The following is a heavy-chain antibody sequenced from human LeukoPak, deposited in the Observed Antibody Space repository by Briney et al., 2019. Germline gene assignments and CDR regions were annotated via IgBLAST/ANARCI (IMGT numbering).Heavy chain of an antibody. J-gene: IGHJ1*01. Sequence: GGSLTLSCAASGFTFSSYWMSWVRLAPGKGLEWVANVKQDGSEKYYVDSVRGRFSISRDNSKNSLYLQMNSLRADDTAVYYCARVITVYNVYEEVAEYFQYWGQGTLVTVPS. V-gene: IGHV3-7*01. CDR3: ARVITVYNVYEEVAEYFQY. CDR1: GFTFSSYW. CDR2: VKQDGSEK. D-gene: IGHD5/OR15-5a*01.